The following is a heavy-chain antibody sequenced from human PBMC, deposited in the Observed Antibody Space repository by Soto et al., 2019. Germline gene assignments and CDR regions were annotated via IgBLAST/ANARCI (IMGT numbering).Heavy chain of an antibody. V-gene: IGHV3-7*01. Sequence: EVQLVESGGGLVQPGGSLRLSCVGSGFSLSGNWMNWVRQAPGKGLEWVANIKQDGGEKYYVDSVKGRFIISRDNARNTLYLQMSFLRVEDTAIYYCAREAPTYNFDHWGQGTPVTVSS. D-gene: IGHD1-1*01. J-gene: IGHJ4*02. CDR2: IKQDGGEK. CDR1: GFSLSGNW. CDR3: AREAPTYNFDH.